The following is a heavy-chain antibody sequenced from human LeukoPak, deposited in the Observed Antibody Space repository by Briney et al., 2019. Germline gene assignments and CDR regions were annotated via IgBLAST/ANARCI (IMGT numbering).Heavy chain of an antibody. J-gene: IGHJ4*02. D-gene: IGHD1-26*01. V-gene: IGHV1-69*13. CDR2: IIPIFGTA. CDR3: ARGEWELSQFDY. CDR1: GYTFTSYG. Sequence: SVKVSCKASGYTFTSYGISWVRQAPGQGLEWMGGIIPIFGTANYAQKFQGRVTITADESTSTAYMELSSLRSEDTAVYYCARGEWELSQFDYWGQGTLVTVSS.